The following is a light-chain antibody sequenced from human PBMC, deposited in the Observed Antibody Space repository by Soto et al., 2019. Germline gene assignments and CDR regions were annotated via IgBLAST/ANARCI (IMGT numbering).Light chain of an antibody. Sequence: EIELTQSPGTLSLSPGERATLSCRASQSVDSSYLAWYQQKPGQAPRLLIYGASSRATGIPDRFSGSGSGTDFTLTISRLEPEDFAVYYCQQFGSPFTFGPGTKVDIK. CDR1: QSVDSSY. CDR3: QQFGSPFT. J-gene: IGKJ3*01. V-gene: IGKV3-20*01. CDR2: GAS.